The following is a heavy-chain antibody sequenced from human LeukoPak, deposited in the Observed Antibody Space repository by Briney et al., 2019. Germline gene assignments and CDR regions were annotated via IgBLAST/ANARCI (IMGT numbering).Heavy chain of an antibody. CDR3: AREAGTAMVTFDY. CDR1: GLTVSSYS. CDR2: ISSSSSTI. Sequence: GGSLRLSCVVSGLTVSSYSMNWVRQAPGKGLEWVSYISSSSSTIYYADSVKGRFTISRDNAKNSLDLQMNSLRDEDTAVYYCAREAGTAMVTFDYWGQGTLVTVSS. J-gene: IGHJ4*02. D-gene: IGHD5-18*01. V-gene: IGHV3-48*02.